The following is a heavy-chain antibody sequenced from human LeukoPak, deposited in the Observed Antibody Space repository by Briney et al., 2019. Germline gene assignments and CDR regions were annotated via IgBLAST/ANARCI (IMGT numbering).Heavy chain of an antibody. V-gene: IGHV1-2*02. J-gene: IGHJ4*02. CDR3: VREAGPLD. Sequence: ASVKVSCKASGYTFTGYYINWVRQAPGQAPEWVGWVNPNTGGTRYAQKFQGRVTMTRDTSITTAFMELRGLTFDDAAVFYCVREAGPLDWGQGTLVTVSS. CDR1: GYTFTGYY. CDR2: VNPNTGGT.